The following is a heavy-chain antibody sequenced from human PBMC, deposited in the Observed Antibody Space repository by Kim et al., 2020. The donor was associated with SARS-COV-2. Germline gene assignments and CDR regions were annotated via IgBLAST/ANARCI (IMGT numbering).Heavy chain of an antibody. Sequence: SETLSLTCTVSGGSISSSSYYWGWIRQPPGKGLEWIGSIYYSGSTYYNPSLKSRVTISVDTSKNQFSLKLSSVTAADTAVYYCARHFPSYCGGDCYSRGYYYGMDVWGQGTTVTVSS. CDR2: IYYSGST. CDR3: ARHFPSYCGGDCYSRGYYYGMDV. J-gene: IGHJ6*02. V-gene: IGHV4-39*01. D-gene: IGHD2-21*02. CDR1: GGSISSSSYY.